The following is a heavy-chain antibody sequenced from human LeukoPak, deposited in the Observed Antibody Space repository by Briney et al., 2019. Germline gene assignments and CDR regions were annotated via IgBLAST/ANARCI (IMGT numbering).Heavy chain of an antibody. J-gene: IGHJ4*02. Sequence: SETLSLTCTVSGGSISSYYWSWIRQPPGKGLEWIGYIYTSGSTNYNPSLKSRVTISVDTSKNQFSLKPSSVTAADTAVYYCAAYDSSGYYWDYWGQGTLVTVSS. CDR3: AAYDSSGYYWDY. CDR2: IYTSGST. CDR1: GGSISSYY. D-gene: IGHD3-22*01. V-gene: IGHV4-4*09.